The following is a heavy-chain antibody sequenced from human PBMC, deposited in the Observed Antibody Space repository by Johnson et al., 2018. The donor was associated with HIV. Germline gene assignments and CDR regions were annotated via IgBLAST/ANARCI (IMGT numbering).Heavy chain of an antibody. CDR3: AKRYSGSLRDTFDI. J-gene: IGHJ3*02. CDR1: GFTFSSYA. CDR2: ISYDGSNK. Sequence: VLLVESGVGVVQPGRSLRLSCAASGFTFSSYAMHWVRQAPGKGLEWVAVISYDGSNKYYADSVKGRFTISRDNSKNTLYLQMNSLRAEDTAVYYCAKRYSGSLRDTFDIWGQGTMVTVSS. D-gene: IGHD1-26*01. V-gene: IGHV3-30-3*02.